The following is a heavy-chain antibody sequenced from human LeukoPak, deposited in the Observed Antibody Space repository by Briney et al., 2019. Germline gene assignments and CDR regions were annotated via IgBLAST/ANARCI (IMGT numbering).Heavy chain of an antibody. J-gene: IGHJ4*02. CDR2: ISSSGSTI. CDR1: GFTFSDYY. CDR3: ARENAYGSGSYYPN. V-gene: IGHV3-11*04. D-gene: IGHD3-10*01. Sequence: GGSLRLSCAASGFTFSDYYMSWIRQAPGKGLEWVSYISSSGSTIYYADSVKGRFTISRDNAKNSLYLQMNSLRAEDTAVYYCARENAYGSGSYYPNWGQGTLVTVSS.